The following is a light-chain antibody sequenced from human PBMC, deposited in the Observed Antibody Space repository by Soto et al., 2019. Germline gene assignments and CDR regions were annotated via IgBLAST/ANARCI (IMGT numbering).Light chain of an antibody. CDR2: DVS. CDR3: SSYTSSSRV. Sequence: QSALTQPASVSGSPGQSITISCTGTSSDVGGYNYVSWYQQHPGKAPKLMIYDVSNRPSGVSNRFFGSKSGNTASLTISGLQAEDEADYYCSSYTSSSRVFGGGTKVTVL. CDR1: SSDVGGYNY. V-gene: IGLV2-14*01. J-gene: IGLJ2*01.